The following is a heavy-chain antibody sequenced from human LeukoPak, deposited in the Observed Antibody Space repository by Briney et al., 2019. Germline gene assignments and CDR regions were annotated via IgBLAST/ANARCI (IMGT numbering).Heavy chain of an antibody. J-gene: IGHJ4*02. D-gene: IGHD6-13*01. Sequence: GGSLRLSCAASGFTFSSYSMNWVSQAPGKGLEWVSSISSSSSYIYYADSVKGRFTISRDNAKNSLYLQMNSLRAEDTAVYYCARELTAAATPPFDYWGQGTLVTVSS. CDR2: ISSSSSYI. CDR1: GFTFSSYS. V-gene: IGHV3-21*01. CDR3: ARELTAAATPPFDY.